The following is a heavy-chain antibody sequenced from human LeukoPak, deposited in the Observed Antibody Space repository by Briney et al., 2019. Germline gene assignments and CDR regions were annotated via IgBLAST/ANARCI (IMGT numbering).Heavy chain of an antibody. CDR1: GGSISSSSYS. Sequence: SETLSLTCTVSGGSISSSSYSWSWIRQPPGKGLEWIGEINHSGSTNYNPSLKSRVTISVDTSKNQFSLKLSSVTAADTAVYYCARGADYDILTPSQLRYYGMDVWGQGTTVTVSS. CDR2: INHSGST. CDR3: ARGADYDILTPSQLRYYGMDV. V-gene: IGHV4-39*07. D-gene: IGHD3-9*01. J-gene: IGHJ6*02.